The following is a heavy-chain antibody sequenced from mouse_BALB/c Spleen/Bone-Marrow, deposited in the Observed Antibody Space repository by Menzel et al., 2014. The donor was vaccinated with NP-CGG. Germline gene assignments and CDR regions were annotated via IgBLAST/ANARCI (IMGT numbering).Heavy chain of an antibody. V-gene: IGHV5-6-3*01. CDR2: INSNGGST. D-gene: IGHD2-1*01. CDR3: VRGNYGNYVDYFDF. J-gene: IGHJ2*01. Sequence: EVKLVESGGGLVQPGGSLRLSCAASGFTFSSYGMSWVRQTPDKRLELVATINSNGGSTYYPDSVKGRFTISRDTAENTLYLQMSSLKSEETAMYYCVRGNYGNYVDYFDFWGQGTTLTVSS. CDR1: GFTFSSYG.